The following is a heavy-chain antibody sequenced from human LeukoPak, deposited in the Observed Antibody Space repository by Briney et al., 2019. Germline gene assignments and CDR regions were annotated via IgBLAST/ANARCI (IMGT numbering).Heavy chain of an antibody. V-gene: IGHV3-7*03. J-gene: IGHJ4*02. CDR1: GFTFNSYW. CDR2: MNQDGSEK. Sequence: GGSLRLSRAASGFTFNSYWMSWVRQAPGKGLEWVANMNQDGSEKYYVESVRGRFTISRDNAKNSLYLQMNSLRAEDTAVYYCARDGDATMVRVRDYWGQGTLVTVSS. CDR3: ARDGDATMVRVRDY. D-gene: IGHD3-10*01.